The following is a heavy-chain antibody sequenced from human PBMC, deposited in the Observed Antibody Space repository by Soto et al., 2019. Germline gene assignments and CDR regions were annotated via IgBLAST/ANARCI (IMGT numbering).Heavy chain of an antibody. Sequence: ASVKVSCKASGYTFTSYAMHWVRQAPGQRLEWMGWINAGNGNTKYSQKFQGRVTITRDTSASTAYMELSSLRSEDTAVYYCARGAFYDSPFDYWGQGTLVTVSS. V-gene: IGHV1-3*01. D-gene: IGHD3-3*01. CDR1: GYTFTSYA. J-gene: IGHJ4*02. CDR2: INAGNGNT. CDR3: ARGAFYDSPFDY.